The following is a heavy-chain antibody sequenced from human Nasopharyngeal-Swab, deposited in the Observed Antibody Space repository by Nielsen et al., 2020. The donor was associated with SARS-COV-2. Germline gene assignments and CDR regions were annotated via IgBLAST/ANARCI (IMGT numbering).Heavy chain of an antibody. V-gene: IGHV3-7*01. J-gene: IGHJ6*02. D-gene: IGHD3-16*02. CDR3: ARDKGLRDYVWGSYRSSYYYYYGMDV. Sequence: VRQAPRKGLEWVANIKQDGSEKYYVGSVKGRFTISRDNAKNSLYLQMNSLRAEDTAVYYCARDKGLRDYVWGSYRSSYYYYYGMDVWGQGTTVTVSS. CDR2: IKQDGSEK.